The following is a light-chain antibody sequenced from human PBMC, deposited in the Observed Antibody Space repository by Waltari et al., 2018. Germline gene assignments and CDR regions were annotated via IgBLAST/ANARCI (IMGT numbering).Light chain of an antibody. J-gene: IGKJ1*01. CDR2: DSF. Sequence: EVVLTQSPGTLSFSPGERVTLSCRASQNIRGAYLAWYQQRPVQAPRLLIYDSFIRATVIPDRFSGSGSGADFTLTISSLAPEDSAVYFCHQYDTSPQTFGQGTKVSIK. CDR3: HQYDTSPQT. CDR1: QNIRGAY. V-gene: IGKV3-20*01.